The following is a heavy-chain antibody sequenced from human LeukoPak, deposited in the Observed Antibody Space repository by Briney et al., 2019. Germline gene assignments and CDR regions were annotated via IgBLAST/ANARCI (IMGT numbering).Heavy chain of an antibody. Sequence: PGRSLRLSCAASGFTFSSYGMHWVRRAPGKGLEWVAVISYDGSNKYYADSVKGRFTISRDNSKNTLYLQMNSLRAEDTAVYYCAKDLSGRCGGDCYSMVYWGQGTLVTVSS. D-gene: IGHD2-21*02. J-gene: IGHJ4*02. CDR2: ISYDGSNK. CDR3: AKDLSGRCGGDCYSMVY. CDR1: GFTFSSYG. V-gene: IGHV3-30*18.